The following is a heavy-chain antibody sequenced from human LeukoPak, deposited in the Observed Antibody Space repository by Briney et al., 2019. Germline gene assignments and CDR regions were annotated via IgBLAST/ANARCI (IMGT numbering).Heavy chain of an antibody. D-gene: IGHD3-22*01. CDR2: VYCSGAT. V-gene: IGHV4-59*08. CDR3: ARLNLRYFESSDFPYWYFPL. CDR1: DGPISNYY. Sequence: PSETLSLTCTVSDGPISNYYWSWIPRPPGKGVQWIGYVYCSGATKYNPSLKSRVSMSVDASKKQFSLRLSSVTATDTAVYHCARLNLRYFESSDFPYWYFPLWGRGTLVTVSS. J-gene: IGHJ2*01.